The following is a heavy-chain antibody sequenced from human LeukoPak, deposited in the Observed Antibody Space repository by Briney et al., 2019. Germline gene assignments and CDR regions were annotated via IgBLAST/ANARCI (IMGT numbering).Heavy chain of an antibody. Sequence: GGSLRLSCAASGFTFSSYWMSWVRQAPGKGLEWVANIKQDGSEKYYVDPVKGRFTISRDNAKNSLYLQMNSLRAEDTAVYYCARGIAVYYMDVRGKGTTVTISS. V-gene: IGHV3-7*01. CDR2: IKQDGSEK. CDR3: ARGIAVYYMDV. D-gene: IGHD6-19*01. J-gene: IGHJ6*03. CDR1: GFTFSSYW.